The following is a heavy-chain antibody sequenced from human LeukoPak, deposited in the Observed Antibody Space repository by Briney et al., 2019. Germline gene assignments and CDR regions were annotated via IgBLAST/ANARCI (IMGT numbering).Heavy chain of an antibody. CDR2: ISYSGDTT. D-gene: IGHD6-19*01. CDR1: GFTFNTYA. V-gene: IGHV3-23*01. CDR3: ARGTLAGYFLGY. J-gene: IGHJ4*02. Sequence: GGSLRLSCAASGFTFNTYAMTWVRQAPGKGLEWVSSISYSGDTTDYADSVKGRLIISRDNSKNTLGPQMNSLRDEDTAIYYCARGTLAGYFLGYWGRGTLVTVSS.